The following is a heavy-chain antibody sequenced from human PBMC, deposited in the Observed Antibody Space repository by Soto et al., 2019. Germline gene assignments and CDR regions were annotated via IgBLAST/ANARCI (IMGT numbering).Heavy chain of an antibody. CDR1: GGSFSGYY. V-gene: IGHV4-34*01. CDR2: INHSGTT. CDR3: ARWLGYGPHFDY. J-gene: IGHJ4*02. D-gene: IGHD5-12*01. Sequence: PSETLSLTCAVYGGSFSGYYWSWIRQPPGKGLEWVGEINHSGTTYYNPSLKSRVTISVDTSKNQFSLKLGSVTAADTAVYYCARWLGYGPHFDYWGQGTLVTVSS.